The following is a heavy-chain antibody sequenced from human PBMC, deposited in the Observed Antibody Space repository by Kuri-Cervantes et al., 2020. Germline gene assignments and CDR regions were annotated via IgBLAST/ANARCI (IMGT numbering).Heavy chain of an antibody. CDR2: INHSGSA. J-gene: IGHJ4*02. CDR3: ARFYSSAWSFDY. Sequence: SETLSLTCAVYGGSFSGYYWSYIRQPPGKGLEWIGEINHSGSANYNPSLKSRVTISVDTSKIQFSLKLSSVTAADTAVYYCARFYSSAWSFDYWGQGTLVTVSS. D-gene: IGHD6-19*01. V-gene: IGHV4-34*01. CDR1: GGSFSGYY.